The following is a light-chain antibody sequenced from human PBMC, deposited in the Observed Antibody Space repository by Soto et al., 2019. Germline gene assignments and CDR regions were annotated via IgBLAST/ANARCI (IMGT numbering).Light chain of an antibody. V-gene: IGKV1-5*03. Sequence: DIQMTQSPSTLSASVGDRVTITCRASQSISRWLAWYHQKPGKAPKLLIYKASSLESEVPSRFSGSGSGTEFTLTISSLQPDDFATYYCQQYYPYPYTFGQGTKVEIK. J-gene: IGKJ2*01. CDR2: KAS. CDR1: QSISRW. CDR3: QQYYPYPYT.